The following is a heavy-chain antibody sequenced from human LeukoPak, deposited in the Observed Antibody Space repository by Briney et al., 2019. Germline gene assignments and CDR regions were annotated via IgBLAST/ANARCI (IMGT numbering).Heavy chain of an antibody. CDR2: IRYDGSTK. V-gene: IGHV3-30*02. Sequence: GGSLRLSCAASGFTFSSYAMHWVRQAPGKGLEWVAFIRYDGSTKDYADSVKGRFTISRDNSKNTLYLQMNSLRAEDTAVYYCATLDSSGYFPFDYWGQGTLVTVSS. D-gene: IGHD3-22*01. CDR3: ATLDSSGYFPFDY. J-gene: IGHJ4*02. CDR1: GFTFSSYA.